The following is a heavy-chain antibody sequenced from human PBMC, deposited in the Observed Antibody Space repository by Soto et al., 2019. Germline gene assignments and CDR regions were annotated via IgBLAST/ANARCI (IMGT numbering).Heavy chain of an antibody. D-gene: IGHD2-15*01. Sequence: SETLSLTCAVSGVSIHNSHSFWGWIRQPPGKGLEFIGSVYYSGGANYNPSLKSRVTVSIDTSNNQFSLRVNSVTAADTAVYYCGRVVEGDTRHTDFDSWGQGILVTVS. CDR1: GVSIHNSHSF. J-gene: IGHJ5*01. CDR2: VYYSGGA. V-gene: IGHV4-39*01. CDR3: GRVVEGDTRHTDFDS.